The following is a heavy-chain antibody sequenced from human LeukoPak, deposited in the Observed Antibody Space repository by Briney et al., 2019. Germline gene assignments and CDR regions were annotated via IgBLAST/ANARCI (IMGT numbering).Heavy chain of an antibody. CDR1: GYSISSGYY. CDR3: ARHVAQARTNWFDP. CDR2: IYHSGST. V-gene: IGHV4-38-2*02. D-gene: IGHD3-10*02. J-gene: IGHJ5*02. Sequence: PSETLSLTCTVSGYSISSGYYWGWIRQPPRKGLEWIGSIYHSGSTYYNPSLKSRVTISVGTSKNQFSLKLSSVTAADTAVYYCARHVAQARTNWFDPWGQGTLVTVSS.